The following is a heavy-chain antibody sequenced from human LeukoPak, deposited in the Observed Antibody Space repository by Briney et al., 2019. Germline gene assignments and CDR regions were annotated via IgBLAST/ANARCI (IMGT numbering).Heavy chain of an antibody. J-gene: IGHJ4*02. D-gene: IGHD3-10*01. CDR2: ISAYNGNT. Sequence: ASVKVSCKASGYTFTSYGISWVRQAPGQGLEWMGWISAYNGNTNYAQKLQGRVTMTTDTSTSTAYMELSRLRSDDTAVYYCARVLLGLYYFDYWGQGTLVTVSS. CDR3: ARVLLGLYYFDY. V-gene: IGHV1-18*01. CDR1: GYTFTSYG.